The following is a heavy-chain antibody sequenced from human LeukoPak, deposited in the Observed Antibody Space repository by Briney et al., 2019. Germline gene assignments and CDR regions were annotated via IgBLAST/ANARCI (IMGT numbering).Heavy chain of an antibody. D-gene: IGHD1-26*01. Sequence: SETLSLTCAVSGGSISSGGYSWSWIRQPPGKGLEWIGYINHSGSTNYNPSLKSRVTISVDTSKNQFSLKLSSVTAADTAVYYCASGSYLSDYWGQGTLVTVSS. V-gene: IGHV4-30-2*01. CDR3: ASGSYLSDY. CDR1: GGSISSGGYS. CDR2: INHSGST. J-gene: IGHJ4*02.